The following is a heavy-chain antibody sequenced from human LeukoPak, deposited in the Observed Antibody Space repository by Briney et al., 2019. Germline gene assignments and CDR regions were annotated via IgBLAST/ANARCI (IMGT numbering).Heavy chain of an antibody. V-gene: IGHV3-74*01. CDR2: INSDGSST. D-gene: IGHD6-19*01. Sequence: GGSLRLSCAASGFAFSNYWMHWVRQAPGKGLVWVSRINSDGSSTSYADSVKGRFTISRDNAKNTLYLQMNSLRAEDTAVYYCAREWLAYYYYYGMDVWGQGTTVTVSS. CDR3: AREWLAYYYYYGMDV. J-gene: IGHJ6*02. CDR1: GFAFSNYW.